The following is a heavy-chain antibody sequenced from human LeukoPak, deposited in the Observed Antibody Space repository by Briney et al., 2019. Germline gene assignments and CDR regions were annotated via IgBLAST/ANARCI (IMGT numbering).Heavy chain of an antibody. D-gene: IGHD6-6*01. CDR2: IKQDGSEK. Sequence: PGGSLRLSCAASGFTFSSYWMSWVRQAPGKGLEWVANIKQDGSEKYYVDSVKGRFTISRDNAKNSLYLQMNSLRAEDTAVYYCARDRLAARPKYMDVWGKGTTVTVSS. J-gene: IGHJ6*03. CDR3: ARDRLAARPKYMDV. V-gene: IGHV3-7*01. CDR1: GFTFSSYW.